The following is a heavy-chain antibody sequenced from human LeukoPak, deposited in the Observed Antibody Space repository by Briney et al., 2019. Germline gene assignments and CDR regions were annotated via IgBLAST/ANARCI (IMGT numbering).Heavy chain of an antibody. J-gene: IGHJ4*02. CDR2: FSSSSSYI. Sequence: GGTLRLSCAASGFTFSSYSMNWVRQAPGKGLEWVSSFSSSSSYIYYADSVKGRFTISRDNAKNPLYLQMNSLRAEDTAVYYCARDLLFSEGYDRGQGTRVTVSS. V-gene: IGHV3-21*01. CDR3: ARDLLFSEGYD. CDR1: GFTFSSYS. D-gene: IGHD5-12*01.